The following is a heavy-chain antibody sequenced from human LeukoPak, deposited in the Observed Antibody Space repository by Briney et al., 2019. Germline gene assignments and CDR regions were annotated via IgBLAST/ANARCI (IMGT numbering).Heavy chain of an antibody. CDR3: ARGWVNCSGGSCYSSWFDP. D-gene: IGHD2-15*01. Sequence: ASVKVSCKDSGYTFTSYDINWVRQAPGQGVEWMGWMNPNSGNTDYAQTFQGRVTITRHTSISTAYMELSSLRSEDTAVYYCARGWVNCSGGSCYSSWFDPWGQGTLVTVSS. J-gene: IGHJ5*02. CDR2: MNPNSGNT. V-gene: IGHV1-8*01. CDR1: GYTFTSYD.